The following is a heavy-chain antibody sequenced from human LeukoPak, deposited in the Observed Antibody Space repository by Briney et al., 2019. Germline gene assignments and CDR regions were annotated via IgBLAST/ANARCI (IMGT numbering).Heavy chain of an antibody. V-gene: IGHV3-23*01. J-gene: IGHJ4*02. CDR3: AKEWALYGAYYFDY. Sequence: GGSVRLSCAASGFTFSSYAMSWVRQAPGKGLEWVGGINGSGGSTYYADSVKGRFTIFRDNSKNSLYLPMKNLRAEDTAVYYCAKEWALYGAYYFDYWGQGTLVTVSS. CDR1: GFTFSSYA. D-gene: IGHD4-17*01. CDR2: INGSGGST.